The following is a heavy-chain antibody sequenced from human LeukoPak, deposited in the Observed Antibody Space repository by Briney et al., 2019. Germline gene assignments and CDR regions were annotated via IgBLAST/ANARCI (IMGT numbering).Heavy chain of an antibody. CDR2: ISGSGGLT. D-gene: IGHD6-25*01. CDR3: AKHGKRPVPTADY. CDR1: GFTFSSCA. Sequence: QPGGSLRLSCAVSGFTFSSCAMSWVRQAPGKGLECVSAISGSGGLTYYADSVKGRFTISRDNSKNTLYLQMNSLRAEDTAVYYCAKHGKRPVPTADYWGQGTLVTVSS. V-gene: IGHV3-23*01. J-gene: IGHJ4*02.